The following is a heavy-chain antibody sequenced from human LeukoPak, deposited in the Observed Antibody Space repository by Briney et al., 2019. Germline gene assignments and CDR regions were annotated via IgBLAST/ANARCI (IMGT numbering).Heavy chain of an antibody. J-gene: IGHJ4*02. V-gene: IGHV1-18*01. Sequence: ASVKVSCKTSGYTFNNYGITWVRQAPGQGLEWMGWISPYNGDTNYAQKLQGRVTLTTDTSTSTAYMELRSLRSDDTAVYYCATYDILTGYYPPTPDYWGQGTLVTVSS. D-gene: IGHD3-9*01. CDR1: GYTFNNYG. CDR3: ATYDILTGYYPPTPDY. CDR2: ISPYNGDT.